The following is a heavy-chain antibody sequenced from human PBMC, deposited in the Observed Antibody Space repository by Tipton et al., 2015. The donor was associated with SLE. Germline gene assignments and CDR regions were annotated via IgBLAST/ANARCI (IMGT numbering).Heavy chain of an antibody. V-gene: IGHV4-39*01. CDR2: IYYSGST. CDR1: GGSISSSSYY. D-gene: IGHD2-21*02. J-gene: IGHJ4*02. CDR3: ARLGAVVTAIDY. Sequence: TLSLTCTVSGGSISSSSYYRGWIRQPPGKGLEWIGSIYYSGSTYYNPSLKSRVTISVDTSKNQLSLKLSSVTAADTAVYYCARLGAVVTAIDYWGQGTLVTVSS.